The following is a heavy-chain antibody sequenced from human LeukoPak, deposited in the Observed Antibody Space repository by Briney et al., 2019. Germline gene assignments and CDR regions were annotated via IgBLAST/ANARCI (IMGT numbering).Heavy chain of an antibody. CDR3: ARDKLWFGELKDNWFDP. CDR1: GFTLSSYA. Sequence: GGSLRLSCAASGFTLSSYAMSWVRQAPGKGLEWVSSISSSSSYIYYADSVKGRFTISRDNAKNSLYLQMNSLRAEDTAVYYCARDKLWFGELKDNWFDPWGQGTLVAVSS. D-gene: IGHD3-10*01. V-gene: IGHV3-21*01. CDR2: ISSSSSYI. J-gene: IGHJ5*02.